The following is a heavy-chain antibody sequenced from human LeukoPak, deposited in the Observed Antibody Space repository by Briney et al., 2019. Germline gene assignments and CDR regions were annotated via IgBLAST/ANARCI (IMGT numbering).Heavy chain of an antibody. D-gene: IGHD2-21*02. CDR1: GFTFTYYS. Sequence: PGGSLRLSCAVSGFTFTYYSMHWVRQAPGKGLEWVAVISHDGSNQQYADSVKGQVTISRDNSKSTLYLQMASLRAGDTAVYYCARQGDTGSWYFDYWGPGTLVTVSS. V-gene: IGHV3-30-3*01. CDR3: ARQGDTGSWYFDY. CDR2: ISHDGSNQ. J-gene: IGHJ4*02.